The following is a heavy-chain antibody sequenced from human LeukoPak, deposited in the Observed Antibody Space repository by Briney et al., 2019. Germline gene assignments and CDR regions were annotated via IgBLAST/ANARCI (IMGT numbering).Heavy chain of an antibody. D-gene: IGHD3-16*01. CDR1: GFTVSSNH. CDR2: IYSGGGT. V-gene: IGHV3-53*01. CDR3: ARGGGRGGPWYFDL. J-gene: IGHJ2*01. Sequence: GGSLRLSCAASGFTVSSNHMSWVRQAPGKGLEWVSVIYSGGGTYYADSVKGRFTISRDNSKNTLCLQMNSLRAEDTAVYYCARGGGRGGPWYFDLWGRGTLVTVSS.